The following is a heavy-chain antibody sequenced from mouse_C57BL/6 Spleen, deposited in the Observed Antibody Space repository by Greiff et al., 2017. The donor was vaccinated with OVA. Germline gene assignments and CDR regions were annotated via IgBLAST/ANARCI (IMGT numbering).Heavy chain of an antibody. V-gene: IGHV1-80*01. Sequence: QVQLKQSGAELVKPGASVKISCKASGYAFSSYWMHWVKQRPGKGLEWIGQIYPGDGDTNYNGQFKGKATLTADTSSSTAYMLLSSLTSDDSAVYFGARSSYYAMDYWGQGTSVTVAS. CDR2: IYPGDGDT. CDR3: ARSSYYAMDY. J-gene: IGHJ4*01. D-gene: IGHD1-1*01. CDR1: GYAFSSYW.